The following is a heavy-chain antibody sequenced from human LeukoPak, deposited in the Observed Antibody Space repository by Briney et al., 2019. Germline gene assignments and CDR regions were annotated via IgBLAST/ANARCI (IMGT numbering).Heavy chain of an antibody. V-gene: IGHV3-7*03. D-gene: IGHD2-15*01. CDR1: GFTFSSYW. CDR3: AREMGYCSGGSSRCGDY. Sequence: GGSLRLSCAASGFTFSSYWMSWVRQAPGKGLEWVANIKQDGSEKYYVDSVKGRFTISRDNARNSLYLQMSSLRAEDTAVYFCAREMGYCSGGSSRCGDYWGQGTLVTVSS. J-gene: IGHJ4*02. CDR2: IKQDGSEK.